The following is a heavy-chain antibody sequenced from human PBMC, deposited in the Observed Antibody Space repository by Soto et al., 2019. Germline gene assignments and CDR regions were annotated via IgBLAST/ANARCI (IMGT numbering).Heavy chain of an antibody. V-gene: IGHV3-30*18. CDR2: ISYDGSNK. D-gene: IGHD2-21*02. Sequence: QVQLVESGGGVVQPGRSLRLSCAASGFTFSSYGMHWVRQAPGKGLERVAVISYDGSNKYYADSVKGRFTISRDNSKNTLYLQMNSLRAEDTAVYYCAKAITVVVVTASYYYYYGMDVWGQGTTVTVSS. CDR3: AKAITVVVVTASYYYYYGMDV. CDR1: GFTFSSYG. J-gene: IGHJ6*02.